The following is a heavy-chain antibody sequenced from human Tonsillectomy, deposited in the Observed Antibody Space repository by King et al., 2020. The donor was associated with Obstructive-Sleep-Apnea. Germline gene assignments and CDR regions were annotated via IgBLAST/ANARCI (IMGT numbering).Heavy chain of an antibody. Sequence: VQLVESGGGVVQPGRSLRLSCASAGFTFSSYAMNWVGQAPGKGMEWVAVISYDGRNNYYADSVEGRLTISQDNSKNTRSLQMNSLRAEDTAVYYCARDPWNYYGSGSAGLPFDYWGQGTLVTVSS. D-gene: IGHD3-10*01. CDR3: ARDPWNYYGSGSAGLPFDY. J-gene: IGHJ4*02. CDR1: GFTFSSYA. V-gene: IGHV3-30*14. CDR2: ISYDGRNN.